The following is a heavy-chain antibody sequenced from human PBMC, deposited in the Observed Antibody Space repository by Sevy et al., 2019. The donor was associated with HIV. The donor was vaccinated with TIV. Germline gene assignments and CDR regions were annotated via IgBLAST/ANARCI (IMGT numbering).Heavy chain of an antibody. CDR1: GFTFSSYW. Sequence: GGSLRLSCEDSGFTFSSYWMHWVRQVPGKGLVWVSRIDPDGSRTSYVDSVKGRFTISRDNAKNTLYLQMNSLRGEDTAVYYCAKDFDWPSGYWGQGTLVTVSS. CDR2: IDPDGSRT. D-gene: IGHD3-9*01. CDR3: AKDFDWPSGY. J-gene: IGHJ4*02. V-gene: IGHV3-74*01.